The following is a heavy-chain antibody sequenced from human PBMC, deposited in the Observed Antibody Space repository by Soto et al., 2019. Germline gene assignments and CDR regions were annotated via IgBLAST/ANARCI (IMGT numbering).Heavy chain of an antibody. J-gene: IGHJ5*02. CDR1: GYTFTGYY. V-gene: IGHV1-2*02. CDR3: ARESSGIRYRQNWFDP. Sequence: ASVKVSCKASGYTFTGYYMHWVRQAPGQGLEWMGWINPNSGGTNYAQKFQGRVTMTRDTSISTAYMELSRLRSDDTAVYYCARESSGIRYRQNWFDPWGQGTLVTVSS. CDR2: INPNSGGT. D-gene: IGHD1-26*01.